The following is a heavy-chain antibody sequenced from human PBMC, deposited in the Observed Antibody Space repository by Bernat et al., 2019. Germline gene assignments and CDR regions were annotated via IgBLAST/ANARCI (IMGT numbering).Heavy chain of an antibody. J-gene: IGHJ4*02. CDR3: ARHPWSSGSLPYFDY. V-gene: IGHV3-21*01. D-gene: IGHD3-22*01. Sequence: EVQLVESGGGLVKPGGSLRLSCAASGFTYSSYSMNWVRQAPGKGLEWVSSISSSSSYIYYADSMKGRFTISRDNAKNSLYLHMNSLRAEDTAVYYCARHPWSSGSLPYFDYWGQGVLVTVSS. CDR2: ISSSSSYI. CDR1: GFTYSSYS.